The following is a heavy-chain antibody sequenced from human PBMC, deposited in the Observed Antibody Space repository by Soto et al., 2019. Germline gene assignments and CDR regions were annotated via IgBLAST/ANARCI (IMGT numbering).Heavy chain of an antibody. Sequence: GGSLRLSCAASGFTFSSYGMHWVRQAPGKGLEWVAVIWYDGSNKYYADSVKGRFTISRDNSKNTLYLLMNSLRAEDTAVYYCARGGRRDAASDYWGQGTLVTVSS. V-gene: IGHV3-33*01. CDR3: ARGGRRDAASDY. CDR2: IWYDGSNK. D-gene: IGHD3-16*01. CDR1: GFTFSSYG. J-gene: IGHJ4*02.